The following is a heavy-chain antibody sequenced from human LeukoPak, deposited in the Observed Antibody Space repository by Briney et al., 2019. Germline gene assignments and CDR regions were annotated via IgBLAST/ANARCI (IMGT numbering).Heavy chain of an antibody. CDR1: GFTFSHNC. V-gene: IGHV3-21*04. CDR3: ARDGENSRFDY. Sequence: GGSLRLSCSASGFTFSHNCMNWVRQAPGKGLEWVSSISSSSSYIYYADSVKGRFTISRHNSKNTLYLQMNSLRAEDTAVYYCARDGENSRFDYWGQGTLVTVSS. J-gene: IGHJ4*02. D-gene: IGHD3-10*01. CDR2: ISSSSSYI.